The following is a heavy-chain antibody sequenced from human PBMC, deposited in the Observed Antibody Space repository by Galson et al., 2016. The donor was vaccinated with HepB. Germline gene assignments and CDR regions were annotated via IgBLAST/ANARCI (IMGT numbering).Heavy chain of an antibody. Sequence: TLSLTCSVSGGSISTRGYYWSWIRQHPGKGLEWIGYIYYSGITYYNPSLKSRVSISVDTSKNQFSLRLDSVTAADTAMYYCARGPIIKVGGVENIYWGQGTLVTVSS. J-gene: IGHJ4*02. CDR3: ARGPIIKVGGVENIY. CDR1: GGSISTRGYY. CDR2: IYYSGIT. D-gene: IGHD3-10*01. V-gene: IGHV4-31*03.